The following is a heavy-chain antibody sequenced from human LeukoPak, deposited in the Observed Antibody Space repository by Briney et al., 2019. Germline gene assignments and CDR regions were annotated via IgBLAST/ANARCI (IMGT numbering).Heavy chain of an antibody. D-gene: IGHD6-13*01. CDR2: IIPIFGTA. CDR3: ARSLITAGSTRSALDY. CDR1: GGTFSIYA. Sequence: ASVKVSCKASGGTFSIYAISWVRQAPGQGLEWMGGIIPIFGTANYAQKFQGRVTITADESTSTAYMELSSLRSEDTAVYYCARSLITAGSTRSALDYWGQGTLVTVSS. V-gene: IGHV1-69*01. J-gene: IGHJ4*02.